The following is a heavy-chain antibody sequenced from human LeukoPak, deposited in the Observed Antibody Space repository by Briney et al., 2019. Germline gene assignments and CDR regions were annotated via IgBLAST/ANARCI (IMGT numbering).Heavy chain of an antibody. CDR2: ISGSGGST. CDR1: GFTFSSYA. CDR3: AIMHGYYDGSGYWVQ. V-gene: IGHV3-23*01. Sequence: PGGSLRLSCAASGFTFSSYAMSWVRQAPGKGLEWVSAISGSGGSTYYADSVKGRFTISRDNYKNTLYLQMNSLRDEDTALYYCAIMHGYYDGSGYWVQWGQGTLVTVSS. D-gene: IGHD3-22*01. J-gene: IGHJ4*02.